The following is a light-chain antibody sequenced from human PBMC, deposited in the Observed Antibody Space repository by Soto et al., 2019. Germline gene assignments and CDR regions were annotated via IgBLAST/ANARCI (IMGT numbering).Light chain of an antibody. J-gene: IGKJ1*01. CDR2: GAS. CDR1: HGIGTA. CDR3: QQYNNWPQT. V-gene: IGKV3-15*01. Sequence: EIVMTQSPATLSVSPGEGATLSCRASHGIGTALAWYQQKPGQTPRLLMYGASIRATGVPARFSGSASGTEFTLTITSLQSEDFAVYYCQQYNNWPQTFGQGTKVEIK.